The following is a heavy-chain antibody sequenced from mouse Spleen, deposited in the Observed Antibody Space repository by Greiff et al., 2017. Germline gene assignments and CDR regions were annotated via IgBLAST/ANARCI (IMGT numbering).Heavy chain of an antibody. CDR1: GFSLTNYA. CDR2: IWSDGST. V-gene: IGHV2-4-1*01. D-gene: IGHD1-1*01. J-gene: IGHJ1*01. Sequence: QVQLKESGPGLVAPSQSLSITCTVSGFSLTNYAVHWVRQSPGKGLEWLGVIWSDGSTDYNAAFISRLSISKDNSKSQVFFKMNSLQADDTAIYYCARNFGYYGSSHWYFDVWGAGTTVTVSS. CDR3: ARNFGYYGSSHWYFDV.